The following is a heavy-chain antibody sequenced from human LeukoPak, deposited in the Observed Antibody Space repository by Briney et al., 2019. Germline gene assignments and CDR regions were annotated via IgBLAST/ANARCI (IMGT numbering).Heavy chain of an antibody. CDR3: ARSAADAFDY. J-gene: IGHJ4*02. CDR1: GFTFGSYW. V-gene: IGHV3-74*01. CDR2: INSDGSST. Sequence: TGGSLRLSCAASGFTFGSYWMHWFRQAPGKGLVWVSHINSDGSSTTYAGSVKGRFTISRDNAKNTLYLQMNSLRAEDTAVYYCARSAADAFDYWGQGTLVTVSS.